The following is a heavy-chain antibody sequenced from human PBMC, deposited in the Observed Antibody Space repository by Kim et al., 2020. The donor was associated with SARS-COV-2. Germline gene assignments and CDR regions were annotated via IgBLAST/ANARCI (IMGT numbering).Heavy chain of an antibody. J-gene: IGHJ4*02. CDR1: GYSFTSYW. CDR2: IDPSDSYT. CDR3: ARQLRYSGRPAPFDY. V-gene: IGHV5-10-1*01. Sequence: GESLKISCKGSGYSFTSYWISWVRQMPGKGLEWMGRIDPSDSYTNYSPSFQGHVTISADKSISTAYLQWSSLKASDTSMYYCARQLRYSGRPAPFDYWGQGTLVTVSS. D-gene: IGHD5-12*01.